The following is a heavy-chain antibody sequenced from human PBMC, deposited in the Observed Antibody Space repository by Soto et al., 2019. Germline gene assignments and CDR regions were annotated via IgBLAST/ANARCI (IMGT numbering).Heavy chain of an antibody. J-gene: IGHJ4*02. V-gene: IGHV3-30-3*01. CDR1: GFTFSSYA. CDR2: ISYDGSNK. CDR3: AKDLGGSGSYYNCPDY. D-gene: IGHD3-10*01. Sequence: GGSLRLSCAGSGFTFSSYAMHWGRQGPGKGVGGGAVISYDGSNKYYADSVTGRFTISRDNSKNTLYLQMNSLRAEDTAVYYCAKDLGGSGSYYNCPDYWGQGTLVTGSS.